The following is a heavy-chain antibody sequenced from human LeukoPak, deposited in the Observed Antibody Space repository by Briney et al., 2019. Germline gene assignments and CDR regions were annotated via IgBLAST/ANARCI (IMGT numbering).Heavy chain of an antibody. V-gene: IGHV3-23*01. D-gene: IGHD6-13*01. CDR3: AGRNSTWISPHYFDY. Sequence: GGSLRLSCAASGFTFSNFAMNWVRQAPGKGLEWVSGITGSGQNTYYTDSVKGRFSISRDNSKNTLFLQMNRLRVEDTAVYYCAGRNSTWISPHYFDYWGQGSLVTVSS. CDR2: ITGSGQNT. J-gene: IGHJ4*02. CDR1: GFTFSNFA.